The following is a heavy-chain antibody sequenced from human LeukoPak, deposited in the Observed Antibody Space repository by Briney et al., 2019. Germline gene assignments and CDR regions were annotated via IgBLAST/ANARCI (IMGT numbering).Heavy chain of an antibody. CDR1: GGSISSGSYY. J-gene: IGHJ5*02. CDR2: IYTSGST. Sequence: PSETLSLTCTVSGGSISSGSYYWSWIRQPAGKGLEWIGRIYTSGSTNYNPSLKSRVTISVDTSKNQFSLKLSSVTAADTAVYYCARSLYYDSSGANWFDPWGQGTLVTVSS. D-gene: IGHD3-22*01. V-gene: IGHV4-61*02. CDR3: ARSLYYDSSGANWFDP.